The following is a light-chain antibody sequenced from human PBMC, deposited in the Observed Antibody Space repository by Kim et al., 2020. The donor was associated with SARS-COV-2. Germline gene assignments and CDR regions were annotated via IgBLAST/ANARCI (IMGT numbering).Light chain of an antibody. V-gene: IGLV2-8*01. CDR2: EVT. Sequence: GQSVTISCTGTSSDVGGYNYVSWYQQHPGKAPKLIIYEVTKRPSGVPDRFSGSKSGNTASLPVSGLQAEDEADYYCSSYAGTDNLLFGGGTQLTVL. CDR3: SSYAGTDNLL. CDR1: SSDVGGYNY. J-gene: IGLJ3*02.